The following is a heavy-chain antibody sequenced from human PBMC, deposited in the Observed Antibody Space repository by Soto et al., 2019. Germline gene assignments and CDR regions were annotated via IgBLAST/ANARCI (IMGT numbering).Heavy chain of an antibody. J-gene: IGHJ6*02. CDR1: GFTFSNAW. CDR3: TTDVSWYGEGYYYYYYGMDV. V-gene: IGHV3-15*07. CDR2: IKSKTDGGTT. Sequence: GGSLRLSCAASGFTFSNAWMNWVRQAPGKGLEWVGRIKSKTDGGTTDYAAPVKGRFTISRDDSKNTLYLQMNSLKTEDTAVYYCTTDVSWYGEGYYYYYYGMDVWGQGTTVTVSS. D-gene: IGHD6-13*01.